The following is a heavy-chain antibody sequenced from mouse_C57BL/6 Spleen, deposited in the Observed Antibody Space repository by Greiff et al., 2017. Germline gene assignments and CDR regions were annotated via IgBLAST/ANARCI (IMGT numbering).Heavy chain of an antibody. CDR3: LIYYGNYIYAMDY. CDR1: GYTFTGYW. J-gene: IGHJ4*01. CDR2: ILPGSGST. D-gene: IGHD2-1*01. Sequence: VNVVESGAELMKPGASVKLSCKATGYTFTGYWIAWVKQRPGHGLEWIGEILPGSGSTNYNEKFKGKATVTADTSSNTAYMQLSSLTTEDSAIYYCLIYYGNYIYAMDYWGQGTSVTVSS. V-gene: IGHV1-9*01.